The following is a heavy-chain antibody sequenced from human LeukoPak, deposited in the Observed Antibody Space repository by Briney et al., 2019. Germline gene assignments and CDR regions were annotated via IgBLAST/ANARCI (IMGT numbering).Heavy chain of an antibody. J-gene: IGHJ4*02. CDR1: GFTFGSYS. CDR3: ARGYDSMDP. D-gene: IGHD3-3*01. Sequence: GGSLRLSCAASGFTFGSYSMNWVRQAPGKGLEWVSYISRSSTIYYADSVKGRFTISRDNAKNSLYLQMNSLRAEDTAVYYCARGYDSMDPWGQGTLVTVSS. CDR2: ISRSSTI. V-gene: IGHV3-48*01.